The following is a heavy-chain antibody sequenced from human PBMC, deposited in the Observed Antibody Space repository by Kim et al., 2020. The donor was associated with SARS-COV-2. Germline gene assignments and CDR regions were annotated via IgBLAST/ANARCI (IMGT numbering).Heavy chain of an antibody. Sequence: GGSLRLSCAASGFTFSSYEMNWVRQAPGKGLEWVSYISSSGSTIYYADSVKGRFTISRDNAKNSLYLQMNSLRAEDTAVYYCARDLPIYSYALRSGYYFDYWGQGTLVTVSS. J-gene: IGHJ4*02. CDR2: ISSSGSTI. D-gene: IGHD5-18*01. V-gene: IGHV3-48*03. CDR1: GFTFSSYE. CDR3: ARDLPIYSYALRSGYYFDY.